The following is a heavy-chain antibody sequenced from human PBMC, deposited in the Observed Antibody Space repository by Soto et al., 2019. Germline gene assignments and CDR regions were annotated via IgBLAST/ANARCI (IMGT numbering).Heavy chain of an antibody. CDR3: ARGIDIGQSYDYDGMDV. CDR1: GYTFTSYY. D-gene: IGHD2-21*01. J-gene: IGHJ6*02. Sequence: QVQLGQSGSEVKKPGASVKVSCTASGYTFTSYYVHWVRQAPGQGLEWMGVVNPSAGRTTYAQKFRGRITMARDTSTSTVHVELSSLRSEDTAVYYCARGIDIGQSYDYDGMDVWGQGTTVTVSS. V-gene: IGHV1-46*01. CDR2: VNPSAGRT.